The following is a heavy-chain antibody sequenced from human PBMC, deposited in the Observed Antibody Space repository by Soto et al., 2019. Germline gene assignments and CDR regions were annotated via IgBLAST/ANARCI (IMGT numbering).Heavy chain of an antibody. J-gene: IGHJ4*02. CDR1: GGTFSSYA. CDR3: ARVAFEVLRVGGYNC. D-gene: IGHD5-12*01. V-gene: IGHV1-69*01. CDR2: IIPIFGTA. Sequence: QVQLVQSGAEVKKPGSSVKVSCKASGGTFSSYAISWVRQAPGQGLEWMGGIIPIFGTANYAQKFQGRVTITTDESTSTAYMELSSRRSEDTAVYYCARVAFEVLRVGGYNCWGQGTLVTVSS.